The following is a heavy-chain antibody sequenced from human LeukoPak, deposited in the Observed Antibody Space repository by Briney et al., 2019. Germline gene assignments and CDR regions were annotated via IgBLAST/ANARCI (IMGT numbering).Heavy chain of an antibody. CDR2: IYYTGST. J-gene: IGHJ5*02. CDR1: GGSISSSGYY. CDR3: ASGHSSAP. Sequence: SETLSLTCSVSGGSISSSGYYWGWIRQPPGKGLEWIGSIYYTGSTFYNPSLKSRVTISVDTSKNQFSLKLSSVTATDTAVYYCASGHSSAPWGQGTLVTVSS. V-gene: IGHV4-39*01. D-gene: IGHD5-18*01.